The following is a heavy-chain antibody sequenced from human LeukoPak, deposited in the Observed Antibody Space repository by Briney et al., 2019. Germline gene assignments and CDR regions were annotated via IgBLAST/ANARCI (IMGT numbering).Heavy chain of an antibody. CDR2: TGDDT. J-gene: IGHJ4*02. D-gene: IGHD5-24*01. V-gene: IGHV3-23*01. CDR3: AKDAIYKNSVWDYFDY. Sequence: PGGSLRLSCAASGFSFSDYAMTWVRRVPGKGLEWVSSTGDDTYYADSVKGRFTISRDDSKDTLFLQMNSLRVEDTAVYYCAKDAIYKNSVWDYFDYLGQGTLVTVSS. CDR1: GFSFSDYA.